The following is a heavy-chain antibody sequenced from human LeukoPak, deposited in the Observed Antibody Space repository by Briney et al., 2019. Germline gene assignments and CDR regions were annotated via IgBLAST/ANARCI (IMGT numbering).Heavy chain of an antibody. Sequence: PGGPLRLSCAASGFTFSSYSMNWVRQAPGKGLEWVSSISSSSSYIYYADSVKGRFTISRDNAKNSLYLQMNSLRAEDTAVYYCARDLGYCSSTSCYYYYYYGMDVWGKGTTVTVSS. CDR3: ARDLGYCSSTSCYYYYYYGMDV. CDR1: GFTFSSYS. J-gene: IGHJ6*04. D-gene: IGHD2-2*01. V-gene: IGHV3-21*01. CDR2: ISSSSSYI.